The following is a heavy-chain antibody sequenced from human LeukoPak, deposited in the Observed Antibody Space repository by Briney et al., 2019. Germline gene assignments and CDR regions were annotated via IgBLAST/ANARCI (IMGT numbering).Heavy chain of an antibody. CDR3: GRGLGWLAP. Sequence: PSETLSLTCTVSGGSISSYYWSWIRKPPGKGLVWIGSNYYRLGTNYNPSLKSRLTISLDTSKNQFSMCHRSVTAPDTPLYFIGRGLGWLAPGGQGTLVTVSS. CDR1: GGSISSYY. J-gene: IGHJ5*02. V-gene: IGHV4-59*13. CDR2: NYYRLGT. D-gene: IGHD3-16*01.